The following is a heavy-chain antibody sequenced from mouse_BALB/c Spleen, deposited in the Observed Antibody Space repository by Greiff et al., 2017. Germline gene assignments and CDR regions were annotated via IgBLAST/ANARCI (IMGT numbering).Heavy chain of an antibody. V-gene: IGHV14-3*02. D-gene: IGHD4-1*01. Sequence: VQLKQSGAELVKPGASVKLSCTASGFNIKDTYMHWVKQRPEQGLEWIGRIDPANGNTKYDPKFQGKATITADTSSNTAYLQLSSLTSEDTAVYYCARGLTGDYWGQGTTLTVSS. J-gene: IGHJ2*01. CDR2: IDPANGNT. CDR1: GFNIKDTY. CDR3: ARGLTGDY.